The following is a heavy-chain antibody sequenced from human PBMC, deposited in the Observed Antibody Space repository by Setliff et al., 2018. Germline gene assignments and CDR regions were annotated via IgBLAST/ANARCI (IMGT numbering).Heavy chain of an antibody. D-gene: IGHD3-3*01. V-gene: IGHV3-7*03. CDR2: IKQDGSDK. CDR1: GFTFSSSA. Sequence: GGSLRLSCAASGFTFSSSAMHWVRQAPGKGLEWVANIKQDGSDKYYVDSVKGRFTISRDNAKNSLSLQMNSLRAEDTAVYYCVRARTTNYDFWSGLNAFDIWGQGTMVTVSS. CDR3: VRARTTNYDFWSGLNAFDI. J-gene: IGHJ3*02.